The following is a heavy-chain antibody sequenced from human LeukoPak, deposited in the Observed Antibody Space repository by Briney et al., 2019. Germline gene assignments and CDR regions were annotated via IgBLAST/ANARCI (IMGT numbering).Heavy chain of an antibody. D-gene: IGHD4-17*01. J-gene: IGHJ4*02. Sequence: GGSLRLSCAASGFXFSSYWISWVRQAPGKGLEWVAHIKQHGSEQYYVDSVKGRFTISRDNAKNSLYLQMDSLRAEDTAVYYCATFASTARSFDYWGQGTLVTVSS. CDR1: GFXFSSYW. V-gene: IGHV3-7*02. CDR3: ATFASTARSFDY. CDR2: IKQHGSEQ.